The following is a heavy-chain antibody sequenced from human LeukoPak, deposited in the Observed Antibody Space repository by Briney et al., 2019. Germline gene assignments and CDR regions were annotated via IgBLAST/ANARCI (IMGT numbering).Heavy chain of an antibody. D-gene: IGHD5-12*01. CDR2: IRYDGSNK. V-gene: IGHV3-30*02. CDR3: AKDDTGLRKTYYYYYYYMDV. Sequence: GGALRLSCAASGFTFSSYGMHWVRQAPGKGLEWVAFIRYDGSNKYYADSVKGRFTISRDNSKNTLYLQMNSLRADDTAVYYCAKDDTGLRKTYYYYYYYMDVWGKGTTATISS. J-gene: IGHJ6*03. CDR1: GFTFSSYG.